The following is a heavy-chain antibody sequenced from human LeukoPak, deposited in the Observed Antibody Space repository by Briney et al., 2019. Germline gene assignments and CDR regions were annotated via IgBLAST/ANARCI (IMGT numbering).Heavy chain of an antibody. CDR1: GGSISSYY. Sequence: PSETLSLTCTVSGGSISSYYWSWIRQPPGKGLGWIGYIYYSGSTNYNPSLKSRVTISVDTSKNQFSLKLSSVTAADTAVYYCARHLASYYFDYWGQGTLVTVSS. CDR3: ARHLASYYFDY. V-gene: IGHV4-59*08. CDR2: IYYSGST. D-gene: IGHD3-3*02. J-gene: IGHJ4*02.